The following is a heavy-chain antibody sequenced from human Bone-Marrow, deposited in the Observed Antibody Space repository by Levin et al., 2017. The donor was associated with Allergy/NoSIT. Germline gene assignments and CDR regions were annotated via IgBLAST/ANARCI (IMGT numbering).Heavy chain of an antibody. D-gene: IGHD3-22*01. V-gene: IGHV3-15*01. CDR2: IKRKTDGGTT. CDR1: GFTFTNAW. Sequence: GGSLRLSCAASGFTFTNAWMTWVRQAPGKGLEWVGHIKRKTDGGTTDYAAPVKGRFTISRDDSKNTLYLQMNSLRTEDTALYYCTAAEGRFYYDTSGHSGYYYAMDVWGQGTTVTVSS. CDR3: TAAEGRFYYDTSGHSGYYYAMDV. J-gene: IGHJ6*02.